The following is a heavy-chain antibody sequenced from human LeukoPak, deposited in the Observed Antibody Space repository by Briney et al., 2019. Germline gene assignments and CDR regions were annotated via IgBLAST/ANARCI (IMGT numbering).Heavy chain of an antibody. J-gene: IGHJ4*02. CDR2: IYYSGST. D-gene: IGHD3-22*01. CDR1: GGSISSSSYY. V-gene: IGHV4-39*07. CDR3: AREGDYDSSG. Sequence: SQTLSLTCTVSGGSISSSSYYWGWIRQPPGKGLEWIGSIYYSGSTYYHPSLKSRVTISVDTSKNQFSLKLSSVTAADTAVYYCAREGDYDSSGWGQGTLVTVSS.